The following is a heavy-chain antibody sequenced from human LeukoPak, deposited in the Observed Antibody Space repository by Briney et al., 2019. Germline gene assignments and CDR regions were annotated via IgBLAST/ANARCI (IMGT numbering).Heavy chain of an antibody. D-gene: IGHD6-13*01. J-gene: IGHJ4*02. CDR3: ARDRIAAAGNDYFDY. CDR1: GGSISSYY. Sequence: PSETLSLTCTVSGGSISSYYWSWIRQPPGKGLEWIGYIYYSGSTNYNPSLKSRVTISVDTSKNQFSLRLSSVTAADTAVYYCARDRIAAAGNDYFDYWGQGTLVTVSS. CDR2: IYYSGST. V-gene: IGHV4-59*01.